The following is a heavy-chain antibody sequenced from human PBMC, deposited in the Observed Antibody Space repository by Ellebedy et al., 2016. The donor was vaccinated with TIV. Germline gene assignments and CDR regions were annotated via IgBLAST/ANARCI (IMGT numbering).Heavy chain of an antibody. V-gene: IGHV1-46*04. J-gene: IGHJ4*02. CDR3: ARDKWELLVAPDY. Sequence: AASVKVSCKASGYTFSNYFVHWVRQAPGQGLEWMGIINPSGGSTTYAQKLQGRLTMTRDTSTSTVYMELSSLRSEDTAVYYCARDKWELLVAPDYWGQGTLVTVSS. D-gene: IGHD1-26*01. CDR2: INPSGGST. CDR1: GYTFSNYF.